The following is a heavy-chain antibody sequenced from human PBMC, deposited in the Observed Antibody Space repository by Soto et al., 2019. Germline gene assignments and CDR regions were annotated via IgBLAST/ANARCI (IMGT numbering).Heavy chain of an antibody. CDR1: GGTFSNYG. V-gene: IGHV1-69*01. Sequence: QVKLVQSGTEVKRPGSSVKVSCKASGGTFSNYGLSWVRQAPGHGLQWMGGIIPLFGTLHNAREFQDRVTTTADQYTGTASRDLRSLTYDDTAVYFCATTPFNMASAGSYYFDSWGQGILVTVSS. D-gene: IGHD6-13*01. CDR2: IIPLFGTL. CDR3: ATTPFNMASAGSYYFDS. J-gene: IGHJ4*02.